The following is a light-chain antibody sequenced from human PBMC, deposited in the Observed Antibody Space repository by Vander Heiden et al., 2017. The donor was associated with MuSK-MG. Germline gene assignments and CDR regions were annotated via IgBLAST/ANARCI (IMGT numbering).Light chain of an antibody. Sequence: QSALTQPASVSGSPGQSITISRTGTSSDVGSYNLVSWYQQHPGKAPKLMIYEGSKRPSGVSNRFSGAKSGNTASLTISGLQAEDEADYYCCSYAGSSPFVVFGGGTKLTVL. V-gene: IGLV2-23*01. CDR1: SSDVGSYNL. CDR2: EGS. CDR3: CSYAGSSPFVV. J-gene: IGLJ2*01.